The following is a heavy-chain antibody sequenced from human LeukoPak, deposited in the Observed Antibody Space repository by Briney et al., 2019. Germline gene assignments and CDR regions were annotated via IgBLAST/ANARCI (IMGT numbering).Heavy chain of an antibody. CDR2: IYHSGST. D-gene: IGHD1-1*01. V-gene: IGHV4-30-2*01. J-gene: IGHJ4*02. CDR1: GGSISSGGYY. Sequence: SQTLSLTCTVSGGSISSGGYYWSWIRQPPGKGLEWIGYIYHSGSTYYNPSLKSRVTISVDRSKNQFSLKLTSLTAADTAVYYCARAFGKQLWPRLDYWGQGSLVTVSS. CDR3: ARAFGKQLWPRLDY.